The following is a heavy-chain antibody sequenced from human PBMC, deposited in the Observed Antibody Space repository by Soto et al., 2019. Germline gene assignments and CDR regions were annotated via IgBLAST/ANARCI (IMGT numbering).Heavy chain of an antibody. CDR2: ISGSGGST. CDR3: AKTKPAAGTKYYFDY. Sequence: PGGSLRLSCAASGFSFSSLAMSWVRQAPGKGLEWVSSISGSGGSTYYADSVKGRFTISRDNSKNTLYLQMNSLRAEDTAVYYCAKTKPAAGTKYYFDYWGQGTLVTVSS. D-gene: IGHD6-13*01. J-gene: IGHJ4*02. CDR1: GFSFSSLA. V-gene: IGHV3-23*01.